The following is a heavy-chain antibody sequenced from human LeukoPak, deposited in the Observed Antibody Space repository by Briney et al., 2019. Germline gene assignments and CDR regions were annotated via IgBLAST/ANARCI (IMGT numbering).Heavy chain of an antibody. CDR1: GGSFSGYY. CDR2: INHSGST. J-gene: IGHJ4*02. CDR3: ARVRRGWYNIDFDY. D-gene: IGHD6-19*01. Sequence: SETLSLTCAVYGGSFSGYYWSWLRQPPGKGLEWIGEINHSGSTNYNPSLKSRVTISVDTSKNQFSLKLSSVTAADTAVYYCARVRRGWYNIDFDYWGQGTLVTVSS. V-gene: IGHV4-34*01.